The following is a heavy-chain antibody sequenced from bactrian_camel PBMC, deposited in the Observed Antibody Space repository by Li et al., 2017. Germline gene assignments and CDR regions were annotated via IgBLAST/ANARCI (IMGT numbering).Heavy chain of an antibody. D-gene: IGHD1*01. J-gene: IGHJ6*01. CDR3: AADRGYGLGCLSDSGY. Sequence: QLVESGGGSVQAGGSLRLSCVASGYSTRRNCLGWFRQAPGKGPEWVSTINSGGGTNYADSVRGRFTISQDKAKNTMYLQLNNLKPEDTSVYYCAADRGYGLGCLSDSGYWGQGTQVTV. CDR1: GYSTRRNC. CDR2: INSGGGT. V-gene: IGHV3S25*01.